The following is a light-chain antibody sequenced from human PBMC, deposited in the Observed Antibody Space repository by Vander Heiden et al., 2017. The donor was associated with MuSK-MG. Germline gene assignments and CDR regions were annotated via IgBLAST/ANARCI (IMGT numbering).Light chain of an antibody. CDR1: SSDVGSYNL. J-gene: IGLJ2*01. CDR3: CSYAGRGRLRVV. V-gene: IGLV2-23*02. Sequence: QSALTQPASVSGSPAQSLTISCTGTSSDVGSYNLVSWYQHHPGKATKLMVYEVSKRTQGGANSVSGSKSGNTASLTISGLQAEEEADYYCCSYAGRGRLRVVFGGGTKLTVL. CDR2: EVS.